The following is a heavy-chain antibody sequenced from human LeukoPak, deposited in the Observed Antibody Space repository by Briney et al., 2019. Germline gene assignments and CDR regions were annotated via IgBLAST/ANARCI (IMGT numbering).Heavy chain of an antibody. CDR3: ARDQEGFDY. Sequence: ASVKVSCKASGYTFTSNYIHWVRQAPGQGLEWMGMIYPRDGSTSYAQKFQGRATVTRDTPTSTVHMELSGLRSEDTAVYYCARDQEGFDYWGQGTLVTVSS. V-gene: IGHV1-46*01. CDR2: IYPRDGST. J-gene: IGHJ4*02. CDR1: GYTFTSNY.